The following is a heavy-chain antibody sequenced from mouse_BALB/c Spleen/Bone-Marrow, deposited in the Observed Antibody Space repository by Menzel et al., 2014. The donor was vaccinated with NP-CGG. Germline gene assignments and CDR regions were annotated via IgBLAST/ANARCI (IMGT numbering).Heavy chain of an antibody. CDR1: GYSFTSYW. CDR2: IDPSDSET. D-gene: IGHD2-2*01. V-gene: IGHV1S126*01. J-gene: IGHJ4*01. Sequence: VQGVESGPQLVRPGASVKISCKASGYSFTSYWMHWVKQRPGQGLEWIGMIDPSDSETRLNQKFKDKATLTVDKSSSTAYMQLSSPTSEDSAVYYCAREAGYYYAMDYWGQGTSVTVSS. CDR3: AREAGYYYAMDY.